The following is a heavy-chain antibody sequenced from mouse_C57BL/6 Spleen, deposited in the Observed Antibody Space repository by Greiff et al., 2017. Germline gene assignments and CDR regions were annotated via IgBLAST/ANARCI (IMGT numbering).Heavy chain of an antibody. CDR1: GYTFTSYW. CDR3: ARRGIYYDYDVFAY. D-gene: IGHD2-4*01. CDR2: IYPGSGST. J-gene: IGHJ3*01. V-gene: IGHV1-55*01. Sequence: QVQLQQPGAELVKPGASVKMSCKASGYTFTSYWITWVKQRPGQGLEWIGDIYPGSGSTNYNEKFKSKATLTVDTSSRTAYMQLSSLTSEDSAVYYCARRGIYYDYDVFAYWGQETLVTVSA.